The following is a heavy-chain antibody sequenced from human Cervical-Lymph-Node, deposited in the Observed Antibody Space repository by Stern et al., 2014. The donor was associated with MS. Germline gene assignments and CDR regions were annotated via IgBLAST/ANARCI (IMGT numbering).Heavy chain of an antibody. V-gene: IGHV3-20*01. CDR2: LNWNGGST. CDR1: GFTFEDSG. Sequence: EVQLVESGGGVVRPGRSLRLSCAASGFTFEDSGMSWVRQAPGKGLAWVAALNWNGGSTVYAGSVQGRFAISRDNAKNSLYLQMNSLRAEYTALYHCARAFCTGGVCYSFPFYGMDVWGQGTTVTVSS. CDR3: ARAFCTGGVCYSFPFYGMDV. J-gene: IGHJ6*02. D-gene: IGHD2-8*02.